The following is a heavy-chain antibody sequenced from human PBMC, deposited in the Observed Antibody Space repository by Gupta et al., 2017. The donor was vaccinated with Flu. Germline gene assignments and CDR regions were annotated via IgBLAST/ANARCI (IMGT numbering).Heavy chain of an antibody. CDR2: INHSGST. J-gene: IGHJ3*02. Sequence: QVQLQQWGAGLLKPSETLSLTCAVYGGSFSGYYWSWIRQPPGKGLEWIGEINHSGSTNYNPSLKSRVTISVDTSKNQFSLKRSSVTAADTAVYYCARRCMGDGYNVSRQSVAFDIWGQGTMVTVSS. D-gene: IGHD2-8*01. CDR3: ARRCMGDGYNVSRQSVAFDI. CDR1: GGSFSGYY. V-gene: IGHV4-34*01.